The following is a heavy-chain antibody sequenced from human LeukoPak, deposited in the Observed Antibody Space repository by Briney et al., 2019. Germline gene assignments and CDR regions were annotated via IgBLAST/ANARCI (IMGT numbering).Heavy chain of an antibody. CDR3: ARVFYGDFGFDY. V-gene: IGHV3-48*02. CDR2: TSGSGTTI. D-gene: IGHD4-17*01. J-gene: IGHJ4*02. Sequence: GGSLRLSCAASGFTFSSYSMNWVRQAPGKGLEWVSYTSGSGTTIYYADSVRGRFTISRDNANNSLYLQMNSLRDEDTAAYYCARVFYGDFGFDYWGQGTLVTVSS. CDR1: GFTFSSYS.